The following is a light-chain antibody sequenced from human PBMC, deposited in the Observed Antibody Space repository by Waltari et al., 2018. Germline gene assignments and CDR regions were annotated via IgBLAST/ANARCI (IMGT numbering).Light chain of an antibody. CDR3: NSRDSSGNHLV. J-gene: IGLJ2*01. V-gene: IGLV3-19*01. Sequence: SSELTQDPAVSVALGQTVRITCQGDSLRSYYARWYQQKPGQAPVLVIYGKNNRPSGIPDRLSGASSGNTASLTITGAQAEEEADYYCNSRDSSGNHLVFGGGTKLTVL. CDR2: GKN. CDR1: SLRSYY.